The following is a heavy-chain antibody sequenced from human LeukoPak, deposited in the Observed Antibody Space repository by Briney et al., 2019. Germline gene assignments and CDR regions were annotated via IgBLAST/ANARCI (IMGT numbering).Heavy chain of an antibody. CDR3: AKDALGHTVTTRYFDY. D-gene: IGHD4-17*01. CDR2: ISGSGGST. J-gene: IGHJ4*02. CDR1: GFTFSNYA. V-gene: IGHV3-23*01. Sequence: GGSLRLSCAASGFTFSNYAMSWVRQAPGKGLEWVSAISGSGGSTYYADSVKGRFTISRDNSKNTLYLQMNSLRAEDTAVYYCAKDALGHTVTTRYFDYWGQGTLVTVSS.